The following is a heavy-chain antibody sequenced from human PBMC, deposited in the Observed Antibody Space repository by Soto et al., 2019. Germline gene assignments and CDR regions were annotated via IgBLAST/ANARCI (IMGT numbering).Heavy chain of an antibody. CDR1: WDSFTGFW. CDR2: IYPRDSDT. Sequence: XESLKISCKVSWDSFTGFWIGWVRQMPGKGLEWLGSIYPRDSDTRYSPSFQGQVTISADKSLSTAYLQWNSLQASDTAIYYCARQHPLDSRVWCNWGQGPLVTVSS. D-gene: IGHD6-19*01. V-gene: IGHV5-51*01. CDR3: ARQHPLDSRVWCN. J-gene: IGHJ1*01.